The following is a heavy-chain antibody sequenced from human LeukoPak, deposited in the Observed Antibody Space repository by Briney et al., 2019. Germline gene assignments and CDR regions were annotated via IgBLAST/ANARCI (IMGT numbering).Heavy chain of an antibody. Sequence: PGGSLRLSCAAPGFTFSRYTLDWVRQAPGKGLEWVAEISYDGSKTYYADSVKGRFTISRDNSKNTLYLQMNSLRDEDTAVYYCARANIVVVPAAISLYTFDIWGQGTMVTVSS. V-gene: IGHV3-30*01. CDR1: GFTFSRYT. CDR3: ARANIVVVPAAISLYTFDI. J-gene: IGHJ3*02. D-gene: IGHD2-2*01. CDR2: ISYDGSKT.